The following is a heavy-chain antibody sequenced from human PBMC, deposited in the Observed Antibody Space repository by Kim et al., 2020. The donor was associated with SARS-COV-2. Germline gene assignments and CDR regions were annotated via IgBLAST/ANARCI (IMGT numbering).Heavy chain of an antibody. J-gene: IGHJ4*02. CDR3: ARGGPVPWVSQPCDY. CDR2: IAKDGSNT. Sequence: GGSLRLSCAASGFTFSNYGMHWVRQAPGKGLEWVAAIAKDGSNTYYEDSVKGRFNISRDNSKNTLYLQMNGLRGEDTAVYYCARGGPVPWVSQPCDYWGQGSRVTVST. CDR1: GFTFSNYG. D-gene: IGHD2-2*01. V-gene: IGHV3-30*03.